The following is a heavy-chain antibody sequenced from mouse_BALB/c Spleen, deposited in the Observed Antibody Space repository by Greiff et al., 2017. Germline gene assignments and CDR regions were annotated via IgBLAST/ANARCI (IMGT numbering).Heavy chain of an antibody. Sequence: DVQLVESGGGLVQPGGSRKLSCAASGFTFSSFGMHWVRQAPEKGLEWVAYISSGSSTIYYADTVKGRFTISRDNPKNTLFLQMTSLRSEDTAMYYCARKRITTDAMDYWGQGTSVTVSS. J-gene: IGHJ4*01. CDR3: ARKRITTDAMDY. CDR2: ISSGSSTI. V-gene: IGHV5-17*02. CDR1: GFTFSSFG. D-gene: IGHD1-1*01.